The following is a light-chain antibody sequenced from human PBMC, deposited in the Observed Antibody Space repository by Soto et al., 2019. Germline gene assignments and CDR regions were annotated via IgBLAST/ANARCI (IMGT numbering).Light chain of an antibody. Sequence: QSVLTQPPSVSGAPGQRVTISCTGSSSNIGAGYDVHWYQQLPGTAPKLLIFGYGNRPSGVPDRFSGSKSGTSASLAITGLQAEDEADYYCQSYDSSLSGWVFGGGTKL. V-gene: IGLV1-40*01. CDR3: QSYDSSLSGWV. CDR2: GYG. J-gene: IGLJ3*02. CDR1: SSNIGAGYD.